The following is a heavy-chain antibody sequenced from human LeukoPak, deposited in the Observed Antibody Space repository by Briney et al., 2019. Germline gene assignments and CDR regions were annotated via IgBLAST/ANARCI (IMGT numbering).Heavy chain of an antibody. J-gene: IGHJ3*02. V-gene: IGHV3-7*04. CDR2: IKQDGSEK. D-gene: IGHD3-22*01. CDR1: GFTFSSFW. Sequence: PGGSLRLSCAASGFTFSSFWMTWVRQAPGKGLEWVANIKQDGSEKYYVDSVEGRFTISRDNAKNSLYLQMNSLRAEDTAVYYCARVDTMIVVVTQYAFDIWGQGTMVTVSS. CDR3: ARVDTMIVVVTQYAFDI.